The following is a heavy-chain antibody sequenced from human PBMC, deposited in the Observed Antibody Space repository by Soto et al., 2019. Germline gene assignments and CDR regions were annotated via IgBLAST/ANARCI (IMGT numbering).Heavy chain of an antibody. J-gene: IGHJ4*02. CDR3: AKDRVYCSGGSCYVYYFDY. CDR2: ISGSGGST. CDR1: GFTFSSYA. D-gene: IGHD2-15*01. V-gene: IGHV3-23*01. Sequence: GGSLRLSCAASGFTFSSYAMSWVRQAPGKGLEWVSAISGSGGSTYYADSVKGRFTISRDNSKNTLYLQMNSLRTEDTAVYYCAKDRVYCSGGSCYVYYFDYWGQGTLVTVSS.